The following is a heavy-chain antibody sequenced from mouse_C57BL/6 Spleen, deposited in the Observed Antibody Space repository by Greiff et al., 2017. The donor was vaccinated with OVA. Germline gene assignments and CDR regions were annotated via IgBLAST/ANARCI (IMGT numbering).Heavy chain of an antibody. Sequence: QVHVKQSGPGLVQPSQSLSITCTVSGFSLTSYGVHWVRQSPGKGLEWLGVIWSGGSTDYNAAFISRLSISKDNSKSQVFFKMNSLQADDTAIYYCARNKDDGYYWFAYWGQGTLVTVSA. D-gene: IGHD2-3*01. CDR1: GFSLTSYG. CDR2: IWSGGST. V-gene: IGHV2-2*01. J-gene: IGHJ3*01. CDR3: ARNKDDGYYWFAY.